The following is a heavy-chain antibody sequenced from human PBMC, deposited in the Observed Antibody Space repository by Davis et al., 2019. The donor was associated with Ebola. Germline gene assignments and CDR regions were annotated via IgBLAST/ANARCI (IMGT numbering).Heavy chain of an antibody. CDR3: ARVSGFWSGYSGVGYYFDY. CDR2: IYYSGST. V-gene: IGHV4-31*03. CDR1: GGSISSGGYY. J-gene: IGHJ4*02. Sequence: SETLSLTCTVSGGSISSGGYYWSWIRQHPGKGLEWIGYIYYSGSTYYNPSLKSRVTISVDTSKNQFSLKLSSVTAADTAVYYCARVSGFWSGYSGVGYYFDYWGQGTLVTVSS. D-gene: IGHD3-3*01.